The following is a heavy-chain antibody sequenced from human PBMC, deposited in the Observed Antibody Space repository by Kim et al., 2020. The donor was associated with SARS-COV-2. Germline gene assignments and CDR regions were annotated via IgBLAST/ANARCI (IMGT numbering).Heavy chain of an antibody. V-gene: IGHV3-30*18. CDR1: GFTFSSYG. CDR3: AKIISAVSAAGYYFDY. J-gene: IGHJ4*02. D-gene: IGHD6-25*01. CDR2: ISYDRSNK. Sequence: GGSLRLSCAASGFTFSSYGMHWVRQAPGKGLEWVAVISYDRSNKYYADSVKGRFTISRDNSKNTLYLQMNSLRAEDTAVYYCAKIISAVSAAGYYFDYWGQGTLVPVSS.